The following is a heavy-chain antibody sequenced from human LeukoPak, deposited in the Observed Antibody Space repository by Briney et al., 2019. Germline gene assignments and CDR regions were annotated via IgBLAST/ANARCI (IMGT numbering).Heavy chain of an antibody. CDR1: GFTFSTYS. V-gene: IGHV3-48*01. J-gene: IGHJ4*02. CDR3: AKDATDGYGDYPLDY. Sequence: PGGSLRLSCTASGFTFSTYSMNWVRQAPGRGLEWVSYISGSSSSSDGGAIQYADSVKGRFTISRDNSKDTLYLQMNSLRAEDAAVYYCAKDATDGYGDYPLDYWGQGTLVTVSS. CDR2: ISGSSSSSDGGAI. D-gene: IGHD4-17*01.